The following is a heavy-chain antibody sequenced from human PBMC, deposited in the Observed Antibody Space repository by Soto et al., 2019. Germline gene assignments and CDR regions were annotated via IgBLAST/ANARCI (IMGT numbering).Heavy chain of an antibody. D-gene: IGHD3-10*01. CDR1: GFTFSDHY. V-gene: IGHV3-72*01. J-gene: IGHJ6*03. Sequence: GGSLRLSCAASGFTFSDHYMDWVRQAPGKGLEWVGRTRNKANSYTTEYAASVKGRFTISRDDSKNSLYLQMNSLKTEDTAVYYCARTHMVRGVIDLYYYYMDVWGKGTTVTVSS. CDR3: ARTHMVRGVIDLYYYYMDV. CDR2: TRNKANSYTT.